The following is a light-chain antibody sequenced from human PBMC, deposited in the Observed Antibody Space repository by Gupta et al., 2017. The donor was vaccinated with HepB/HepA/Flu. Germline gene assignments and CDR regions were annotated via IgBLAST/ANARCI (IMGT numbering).Light chain of an antibody. Sequence: EIVLTQSPAAMSLSPGERATLSGRASQSVSSYLEWDQQKPAQTPRLLIYDASNSAIGNTDRFSGGGEERDFTRSSSRREDDACAGYYGQERSSLVTFGQGTRLEIK. CDR1: QSVSSY. V-gene: IGKV3-11*02. CDR2: DAS. CDR3: QERSSLVT. J-gene: IGKJ5*01.